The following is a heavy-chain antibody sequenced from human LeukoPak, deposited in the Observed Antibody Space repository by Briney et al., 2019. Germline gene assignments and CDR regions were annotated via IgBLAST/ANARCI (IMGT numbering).Heavy chain of an antibody. Sequence: GGSLRLSCAASGFTFSNAWMSWVRQAPGKGREWVGRIKSKTDGGTTDYAAPVKGRFTISRDDSKNTLYLQMNSLKTEDTAVYYCTTGIPGAEDAFDIWGQGTMVTVSS. D-gene: IGHD2-21*01. J-gene: IGHJ3*02. CDR3: TTGIPGAEDAFDI. CDR2: IKSKTDGGTT. CDR1: GFTFSNAW. V-gene: IGHV3-15*01.